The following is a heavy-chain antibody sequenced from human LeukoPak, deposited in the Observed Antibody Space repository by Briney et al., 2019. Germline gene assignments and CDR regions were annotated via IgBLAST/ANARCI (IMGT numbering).Heavy chain of an antibody. CDR3: ARDSLELQRRNWFDP. V-gene: IGHV1-46*02. CDR1: PYTFDKYY. CDR2: INPSGRST. D-gene: IGHD1-7*01. J-gene: IGHJ5*02. Sequence: ASVKVSFKASPYTFDKYYIHWVRQAPGQGLEWMGVINPSGRSTSYTQQFQGRVTVTRDTSTSTVYMDLSSLRSEDSAVYYCARDSLELQRRNWFDPWGQGTLVTVSS.